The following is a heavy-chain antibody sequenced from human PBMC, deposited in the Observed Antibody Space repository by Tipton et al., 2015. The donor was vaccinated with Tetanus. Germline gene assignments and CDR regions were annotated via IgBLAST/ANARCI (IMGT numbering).Heavy chain of an antibody. Sequence: TLSLTCTVSGDSVSGYYWGWIRQPPGKGLEWVGYVYYTGDTNYNPSLKSRVTISMDRSENQISLKMTSVTAADTAVYYCAGVTAQRTELYFEHWGQGTQVTVS. CDR3: AGVTAQRTELYFEH. D-gene: IGHD2-8*02. J-gene: IGHJ1*01. CDR1: GDSVSGYY. CDR2: VYYTGDT. V-gene: IGHV4-59*02.